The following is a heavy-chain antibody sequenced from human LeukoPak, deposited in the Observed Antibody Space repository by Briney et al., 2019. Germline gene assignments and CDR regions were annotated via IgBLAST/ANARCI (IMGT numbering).Heavy chain of an antibody. Sequence: SETLSLTCAVYGGSFSGYYWSWIRQPPGKGLEWIGEINHSGSTNYNPSLKSRVTISVDTSKNQFSLKLSSVTAADTAVYYCARQKPRTRYCSSTSCRKDAFDIWGQGTMVTVSS. J-gene: IGHJ3*02. CDR3: ARQKPRTRYCSSTSCRKDAFDI. V-gene: IGHV4-34*01. CDR2: INHSGST. D-gene: IGHD2-2*01. CDR1: GGSFSGYY.